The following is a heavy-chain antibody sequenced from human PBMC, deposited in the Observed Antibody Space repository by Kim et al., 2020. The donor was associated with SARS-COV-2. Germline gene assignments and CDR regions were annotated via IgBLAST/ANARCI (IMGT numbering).Heavy chain of an antibody. CDR3: AKDIGAAGTFWYFDV. D-gene: IGHD6-13*01. CDR1: GFTFDDYA. Sequence: GGSLRLSCAASGFTFDDYAMHWVRQAPGKGLEWVSGIIWNSGTIGYADSVKGRFTISRDNAKNSLDLQMNSLRAEDTALYYCAKDIGAAGTFWYFDVWGR. V-gene: IGHV3-9*01. J-gene: IGHJ2*01. CDR2: IIWNSGTI.